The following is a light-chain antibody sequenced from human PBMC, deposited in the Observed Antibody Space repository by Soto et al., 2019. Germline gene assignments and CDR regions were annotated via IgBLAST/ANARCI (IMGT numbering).Light chain of an antibody. CDR3: LSYAGTAYV. Sequence: QSALTQPPSASGSPGQSVTISCAGTSSDVGGYNYVSWYQQYPGKVPKLMIYEVSERPSGVPDRFSGSKSGNTAFLTVSGLQAEDEAGYYGLSYAGTAYVFGTGSKLTVL. J-gene: IGLJ1*01. V-gene: IGLV2-8*01. CDR1: SSDVGGYNY. CDR2: EVS.